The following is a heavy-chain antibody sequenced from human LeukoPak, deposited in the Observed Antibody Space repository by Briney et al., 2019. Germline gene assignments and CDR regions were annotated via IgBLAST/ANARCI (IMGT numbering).Heavy chain of an antibody. CDR3: AKXXGXGHXKYYYYYGMDV. CDR1: GFTFDDYA. J-gene: IGHJ6*02. D-gene: IGHD3-10*01. V-gene: IGHV3-9*01. CDR2: ISWNSGSI. Sequence: GGSLRLSCAASGFTFDDYAMHWVRQAPGKGLEWVSGISWNSGSIGYADSVKGRFTISRDNAKNSLYLQMNSLRAEDTALYYCAKXXGXGHXKYYYYYGMDVWGQGTTVTVSS.